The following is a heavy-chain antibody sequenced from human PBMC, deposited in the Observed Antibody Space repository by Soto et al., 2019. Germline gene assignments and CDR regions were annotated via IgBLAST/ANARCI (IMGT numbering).Heavy chain of an antibody. V-gene: IGHV1-69*13. CDR3: ATARGGLQIWFDP. CDR1: GGTLSSYA. D-gene: IGHD4-4*01. Sequence: SVKVSCKASGGTLSSYAISWVRQAPGQGLEWMGGIIPIFGTANYAQKFQGRVTITADESTSTAYMELSSLRSEDTAVYYCATARGGLQIWFDPWGQGTLVTVSS. J-gene: IGHJ5*02. CDR2: IIPIFGTA.